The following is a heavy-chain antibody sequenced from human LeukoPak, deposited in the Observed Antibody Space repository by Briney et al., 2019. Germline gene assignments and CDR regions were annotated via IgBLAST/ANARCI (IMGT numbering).Heavy chain of an antibody. J-gene: IGHJ3*01. CDR2: IYHSGST. CDR3: ARDFR. CDR1: GYSISSGYY. Sequence: ASETLSLTCTVSGYSISSGYYWGWIRQPPVKGLEWIGSIYHSGSTYYNPSLKSRVTISADTSKNQFSLKLSSVTAADTAVYYCARDFRWGQGTMVTVSS. V-gene: IGHV4-38-2*02.